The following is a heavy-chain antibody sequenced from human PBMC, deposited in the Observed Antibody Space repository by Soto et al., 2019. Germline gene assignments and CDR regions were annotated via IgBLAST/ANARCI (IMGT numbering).Heavy chain of an antibody. D-gene: IGHD3-10*01. CDR1: GGSFSGYY. Sequence: SETLSLTCAVYGGSFSGYYWSWIRQPPGKGLEWIGEINHSGSTNYNPSLKSRVTISVDTSKNQFSLKLSSVTAADTAVYYCARGYYGSGSYSYGMDVWGQGTTVTVSS. V-gene: IGHV4-34*01. CDR3: ARGYYGSGSYSYGMDV. CDR2: INHSGST. J-gene: IGHJ6*02.